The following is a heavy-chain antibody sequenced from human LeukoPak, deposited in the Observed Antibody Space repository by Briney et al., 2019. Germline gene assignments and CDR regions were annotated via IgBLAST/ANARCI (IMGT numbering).Heavy chain of an antibody. CDR1: GFTFSSFW. CDR3: ARGRIVGATEVNWFDP. D-gene: IGHD1-26*01. Sequence: PGGSLRLSCVVSGFTFSSFWMHWVRQAPGKGLEWVANIKQDGSEIYYADSVKGRFTISRDNAKNSLYLQMNSLRAEDTAVYYCARGRIVGATEVNWFDPWGQGTLVTVSS. CDR2: IKQDGSEI. V-gene: IGHV3-7*02. J-gene: IGHJ5*02.